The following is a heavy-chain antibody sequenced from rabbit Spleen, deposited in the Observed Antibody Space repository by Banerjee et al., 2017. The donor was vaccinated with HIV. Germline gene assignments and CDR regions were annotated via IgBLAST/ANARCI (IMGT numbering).Heavy chain of an antibody. D-gene: IGHD1-1*01. J-gene: IGHJ4*01. CDR1: GFSFSDRDV. V-gene: IGHV1S45*01. CDR2: INTATGKA. Sequence: QEQLVESGGGLVKPEGSLTLTCKASGFSFSDRDVMCWVRQAPGKGLEWIACINTATGKAVYASWAKSRFTISKTSSNTVTLQMTSLTAADTATCFCARDLVGVIGWNFNLWGPGTLVTVS. CDR3: ARDLVGVIGWNFNL.